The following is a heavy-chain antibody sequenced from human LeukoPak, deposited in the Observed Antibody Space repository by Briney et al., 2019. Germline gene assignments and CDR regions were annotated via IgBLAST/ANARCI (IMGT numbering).Heavy chain of an antibody. Sequence: SETLSLTCTVSGGSISSYYWSWIRQPAGKGLEWIGRIYTSGSTNYNPSLKSRVTISVDTSKNQFSLKLSSVTAADTAVYYCARSRYYYDSSGYIPPYFDYWGQGTLVTVSS. CDR2: IYTSGST. V-gene: IGHV4-4*07. CDR3: ARSRYYYDSSGYIPPYFDY. CDR1: GGSISSYY. J-gene: IGHJ4*02. D-gene: IGHD3-22*01.